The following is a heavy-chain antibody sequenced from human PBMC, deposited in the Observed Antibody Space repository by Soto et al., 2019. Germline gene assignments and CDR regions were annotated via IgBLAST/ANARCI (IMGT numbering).Heavy chain of an antibody. J-gene: IGHJ6*02. Sequence: SETLSLTCTVSGGSISSGGYYWSWIRQPPVKGLEWIGYIHSSGSSNYNPSLSSRVTISADTSRNLFSLKLTSVTAADTAVYYCATLTKPTAVTTAFRGGYGLDVWGQGTTVTVSS. CDR2: IHSSGSS. CDR3: ATLTKPTAVTTAFRGGYGLDV. CDR1: GGSISSGGYY. D-gene: IGHD4-17*01. V-gene: IGHV4-61*08.